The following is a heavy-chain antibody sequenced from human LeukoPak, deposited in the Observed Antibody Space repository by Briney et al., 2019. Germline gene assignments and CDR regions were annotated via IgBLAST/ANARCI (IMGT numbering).Heavy chain of an antibody. Sequence: GRSLRLSCAASGFTFSSYATHWVRQAPGKGLEWVAVISYDGSNKYYADSVKGRFTISRDNSKNTLYLQMNSLRAEDTAVYYCARDPGRVVAALDYWGQGTLVTVSS. J-gene: IGHJ4*02. V-gene: IGHV3-30*04. CDR1: GFTFSSYA. CDR3: ARDPGRVVAALDY. D-gene: IGHD2-15*01. CDR2: ISYDGSNK.